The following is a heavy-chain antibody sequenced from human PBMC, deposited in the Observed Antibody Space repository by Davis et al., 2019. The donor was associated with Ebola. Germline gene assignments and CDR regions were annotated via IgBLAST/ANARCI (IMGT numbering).Heavy chain of an antibody. J-gene: IGHJ6*02. CDR2: ISTDNPKT. CDR1: GYTFTKYG. Sequence: AASVKVSCKASGYTFTKYGITWVRQAPGQGLEWMGWISTDNPKTNFAQKFQGRVSMTTDTSTSTAYMEMRDLRSEDTAVYYCARVRYYYYGMDVWGQGTTVTVSS. CDR3: ARVRYYYYGMDV. V-gene: IGHV1-18*01.